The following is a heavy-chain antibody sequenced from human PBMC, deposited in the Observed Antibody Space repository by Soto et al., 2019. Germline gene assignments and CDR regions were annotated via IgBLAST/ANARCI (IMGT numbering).Heavy chain of an antibody. CDR2: ISYDGSNK. D-gene: IGHD4-17*01. V-gene: IGHV3-30-3*01. J-gene: IGHJ4*02. Sequence: GGSLRLSCAASGFTFSSYAMHWVRQAPGKGLEWVAVISYDGSNKYYADSVKGRFTISRDNSKNTLYLQMNSLRAEDTAVYYCARGDYGMNFDYWGQGTLVTVSS. CDR1: GFTFSSYA. CDR3: ARGDYGMNFDY.